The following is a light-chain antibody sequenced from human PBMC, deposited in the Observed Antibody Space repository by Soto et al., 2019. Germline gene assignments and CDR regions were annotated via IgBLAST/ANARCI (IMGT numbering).Light chain of an antibody. CDR2: GNS. V-gene: IGLV1-40*01. CDR1: SSNIGAGYD. Sequence: QAVVTQPPSVSGAPGQRVTISCTGSSSNIGAGYDVHWYQQLPGTAPKLPIYGNSNRPSGVPDRFSGSKSGTSASLAITGLQAEDEADYYYQSYDSSLSGWGVFGGGTKVTVL. J-gene: IGLJ3*02. CDR3: QSYDSSLSGWGV.